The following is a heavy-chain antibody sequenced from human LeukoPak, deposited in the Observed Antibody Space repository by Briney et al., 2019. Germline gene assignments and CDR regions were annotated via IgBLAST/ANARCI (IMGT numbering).Heavy chain of an antibody. V-gene: IGHV4-38-2*01. D-gene: IGHD5-18*01. Sequence: SETLSLTCAVSGYSISSGYYWGWIRQPPGKGLEWIGTIYHNGNTYYNPSLKSRVTISVDTSKNQFSLKLSSVTAADTAVYYCARARYNYGDSDYWGQGTLVTVSS. CDR3: ARARYNYGDSDY. CDR2: IYHNGNT. J-gene: IGHJ4*02. CDR1: GYSISSGYY.